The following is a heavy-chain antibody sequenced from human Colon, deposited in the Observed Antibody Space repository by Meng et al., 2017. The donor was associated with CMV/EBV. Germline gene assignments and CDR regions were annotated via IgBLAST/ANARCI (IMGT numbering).Heavy chain of an antibody. J-gene: IGHJ4*02. CDR2: TSGDGRRT. CDR3: VKFAGWGSGHYYFDY. CDR1: GFTFSSYA. D-gene: IGHD6-19*01. V-gene: IGHV3-23*01. Sequence: GGSLRLSCAASGFTFSSYAMSWVRQAPGKTLEWVSFTSGDGRRTESAESVKGRFTISRDNSKNILYLQMNSLRAEDTAIYYCVKFAGWGSGHYYFDYWGQGTLVTVSS.